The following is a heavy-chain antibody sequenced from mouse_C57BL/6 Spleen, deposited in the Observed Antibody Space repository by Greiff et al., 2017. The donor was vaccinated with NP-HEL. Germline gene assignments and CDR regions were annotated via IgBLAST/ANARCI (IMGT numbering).Heavy chain of an antibody. Sequence: EVQLQQSGAELVRPGASVKLSCTASGFNIKDYYMHWVKQRPEQGLEWIGRIDPEDGDTEYAPKFQGKATMTADTSSNTAYLQLSSLTSEDTAVYYCTTRQLRLPSGFAYWGHGTLVTVSA. V-gene: IGHV14-1*01. J-gene: IGHJ3*01. CDR2: IDPEDGDT. D-gene: IGHD3-2*02. CDR3: TTRQLRLPSGFAY. CDR1: GFNIKDYY.